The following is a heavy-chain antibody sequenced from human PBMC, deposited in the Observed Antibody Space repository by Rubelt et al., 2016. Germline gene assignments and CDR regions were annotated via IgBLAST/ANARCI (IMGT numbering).Heavy chain of an antibody. J-gene: IGHJ5*02. V-gene: IGHV4-34*01. Sequence: QVQLQQWGAGLLKPSETLSLTCAVYGGSFSGYYWSWIRQPPGKGLEWIGEINHSGSTNSNPSLQSRVTRSVDTSKNQFSLKLSAGTAADPAVYYCARGLARAAAAPRRLWFDPWGQGTLVTVSS. CDR3: ARGLARAAAAPRRLWFDP. D-gene: IGHD6-13*01. CDR2: INHSGST. CDR1: GGSFSGYY.